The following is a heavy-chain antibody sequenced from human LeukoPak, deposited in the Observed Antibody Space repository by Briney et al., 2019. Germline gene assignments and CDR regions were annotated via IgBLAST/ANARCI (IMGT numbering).Heavy chain of an antibody. CDR1: GGSISSYY. Sequence: SETLSLTCTVSGGSISSYYWSWIRQPPGKGLEWIGDIYYSGNTNYNPSLKSRVTISVDTSKNQFSLRLSSVTAADTAVYYSARLASGSYGPLTPFDYWGQGTLVTVSS. J-gene: IGHJ4*02. V-gene: IGHV4-59*08. CDR2: IYYSGNT. D-gene: IGHD1-26*01. CDR3: ARLASGSYGPLTPFDY.